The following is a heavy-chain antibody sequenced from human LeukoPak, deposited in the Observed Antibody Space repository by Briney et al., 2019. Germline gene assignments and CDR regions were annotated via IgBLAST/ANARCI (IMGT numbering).Heavy chain of an antibody. CDR2: IILIFGTA. CDR3: ARGNSGSYFDY. V-gene: IGHV1-69*13. Sequence: ASVKVSCKASGGTFSSYAISWVRQAPGQGLEWMGGIILIFGTANYAQKFQARVTITADESTSTAYMELSSLRSEDTAVYYCARGNSGSYFDYWGQGTLVTVSS. J-gene: IGHJ4*02. D-gene: IGHD1-26*01. CDR1: GGTFSSYA.